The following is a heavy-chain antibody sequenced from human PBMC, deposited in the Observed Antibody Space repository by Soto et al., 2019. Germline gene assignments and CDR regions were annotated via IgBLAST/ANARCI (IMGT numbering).Heavy chain of an antibody. CDR2: IIPIFGTA. D-gene: IGHD1-26*01. J-gene: IGHJ2*01. V-gene: IGHV1-69*12. CDR1: GGTFSSYA. CDR3: ASAVTTPCPFAL. Sequence: QVQLVQSGAEVKKPGSSVKVSCKASGGTFSSYAISWVRQAPGQGLEWMGGIIPIFGTANYAQKSQGRVTLTADDSTITAYMELSRLSSAATAVYYSASAVTTPCPFALWGRGPLVTVSS.